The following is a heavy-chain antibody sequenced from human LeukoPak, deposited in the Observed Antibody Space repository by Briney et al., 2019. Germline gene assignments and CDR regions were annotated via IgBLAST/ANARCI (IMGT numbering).Heavy chain of an antibody. Sequence: PSETLSLTCTVSSGSISSSSYYWGWIRQPPGKGLEWIGNIYYSGSTNYNPSLKSRVTISVDTSKNQFSLKLSSVTAADTAVYYCARVSGSSGWRYYFDYWGQGTLVTVSS. V-gene: IGHV4-39*07. CDR2: IYYSGST. CDR1: SGSISSSSYY. CDR3: ARVSGSSGWRYYFDY. D-gene: IGHD6-19*01. J-gene: IGHJ4*02.